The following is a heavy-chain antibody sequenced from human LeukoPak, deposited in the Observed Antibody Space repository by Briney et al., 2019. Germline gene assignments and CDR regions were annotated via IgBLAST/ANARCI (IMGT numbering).Heavy chain of an antibody. V-gene: IGHV3-53*04. CDR1: GFTVSSNY. J-gene: IGHJ6*02. Sequence: GGSLRLSCAASGFTVSSNYMSWVRQAPGKGLEWVSVIYSGGSTYYADSVKGRFTISRHNSKNTLYLQMNSLRAEDTAVYYCARDPTGYYYYGMDVWGQGTTVTVSS. CDR2: IYSGGST. CDR3: ARDPTGYYYYGMDV. D-gene: IGHD1-14*01.